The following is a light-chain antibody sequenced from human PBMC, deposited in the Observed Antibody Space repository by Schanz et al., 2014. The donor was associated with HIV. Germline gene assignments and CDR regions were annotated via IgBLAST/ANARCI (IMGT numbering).Light chain of an antibody. J-gene: IGLJ3*02. CDR2: EGS. CDR3: CSYAGSSTWV. V-gene: IGLV2-23*01. CDR1: SSDVGGYNY. Sequence: QSALTQPASVSGPPGQSITISCTGTSSDVGGYNYAPRDQQHPGKAPKLIIYEGSKRPSGVSDRFSGSKSGNTASLTISGLQAEDEADYYCCSYAGSSTWVFGGGTKLTVL.